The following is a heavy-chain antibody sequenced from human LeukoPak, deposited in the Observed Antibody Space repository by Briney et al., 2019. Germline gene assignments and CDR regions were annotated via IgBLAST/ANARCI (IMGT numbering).Heavy chain of an antibody. Sequence: GGSLRLSCAASGFTFSSYNMNWVRQAPGKGLEWVSSISSSSGYIYYADSVMGRFTISRDNAKNSLYLQMNSLRAEDTAIYYCAKPPRGGGYFDYWGQGTLVTVSS. CDR3: AKPPRGGGYFDY. D-gene: IGHD3-10*01. CDR1: GFTFSSYN. J-gene: IGHJ4*02. CDR2: ISSSSGYI. V-gene: IGHV3-21*04.